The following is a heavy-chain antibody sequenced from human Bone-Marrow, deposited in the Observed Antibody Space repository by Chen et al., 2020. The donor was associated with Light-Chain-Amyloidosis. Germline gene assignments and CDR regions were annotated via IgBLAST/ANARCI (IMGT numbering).Heavy chain of an antibody. J-gene: IGHJ4*02. CDR1: GYTFPNYW. V-gene: IGHV5-51*01. CDR2: IDPDDSDA. CDR3: ARRRDGYNVDY. Sequence: EVQLAQSGPEVKKPGESLKISCKGSGYTFPNYWIGWVRQMPGKGLEWMGVIDPDDSDAIYSPSVEGQVASSADKSITTAYLQWRSLKASDTAMYYCARRRDGYNVDYWGQGTLVTVSS. D-gene: IGHD5-12*01.